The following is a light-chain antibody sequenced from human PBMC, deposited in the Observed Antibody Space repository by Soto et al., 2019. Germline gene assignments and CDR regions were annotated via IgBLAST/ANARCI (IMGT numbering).Light chain of an antibody. CDR2: DVS. Sequence: QSALTQPASVSGSPGQSITISCTGTSSDVGGYNYVSWYQHHPGKAPKLMIYDVSNRPSGVSNRFSGSKSGNTASLTISGLQPEDEALYYCSSYTPSNTRQIVFGTGTKVTVL. CDR1: SSDVGGYNY. CDR3: SSYTPSNTRQIV. V-gene: IGLV2-14*03. J-gene: IGLJ1*01.